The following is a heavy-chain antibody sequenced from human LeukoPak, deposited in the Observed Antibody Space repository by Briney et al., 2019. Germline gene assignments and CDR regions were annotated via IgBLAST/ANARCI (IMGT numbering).Heavy chain of an antibody. CDR3: ARFKVDDCTRTSCDSHGFDY. Sequence: PGESLKISCQGSGYSFTTYWIAWVRQMPGKGLEWMGIIYPDDSDTRYSPSFQGQVSISADKSISTAYLQWNSLKASDTAIYYCARFKVDDCTRTSCDSHGFDYWGQGTLVTVSS. CDR1: GYSFTTYW. D-gene: IGHD2-2*01. CDR2: IYPDDSDT. J-gene: IGHJ4*02. V-gene: IGHV5-51*01.